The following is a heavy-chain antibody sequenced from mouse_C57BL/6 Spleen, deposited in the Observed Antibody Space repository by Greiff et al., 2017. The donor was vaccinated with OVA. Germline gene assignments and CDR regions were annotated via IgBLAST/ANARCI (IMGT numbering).Heavy chain of an antibody. CDR1: GYTFTSYW. D-gene: IGHD1-1*01. CDR2: IHPNSGST. J-gene: IGHJ1*03. Sequence: QVQLQQPGAELVKPGASVKLSCKASGYTFTSYWMHWVKQRPGQGLEWIGMIHPNSGSTTYNEKFKSKATLTVDKASSTAYMQLSSLTSEDSAVYYCARAPHYYGSSYGYFDVWGTGTTVTVSS. CDR3: ARAPHYYGSSYGYFDV. V-gene: IGHV1-64*01.